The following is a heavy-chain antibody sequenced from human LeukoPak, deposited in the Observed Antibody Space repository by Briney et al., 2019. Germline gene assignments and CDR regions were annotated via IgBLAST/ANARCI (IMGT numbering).Heavy chain of an antibody. CDR2: IYYSGST. CDR1: GGSISSSSYY. Sequence: PSETLSLTCTVSGGSISSSSYYWGWIRQPPGKGLEWIGSIYYSGSTYYNPSLKSRVTISVDTSKNQFSLKLSSVTAADTAVYYCARGASSSWYDYYGMDVWGQGTTVTVSS. J-gene: IGHJ6*02. V-gene: IGHV4-39*01. CDR3: ARGASSSWYDYYGMDV. D-gene: IGHD6-13*01.